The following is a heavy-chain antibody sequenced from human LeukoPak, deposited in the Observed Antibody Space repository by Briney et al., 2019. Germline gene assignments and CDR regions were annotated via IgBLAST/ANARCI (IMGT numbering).Heavy chain of an antibody. V-gene: IGHV4-59*01. CDR3: ARSNYDSSGYYSK. J-gene: IGHJ4*02. CDR2: IYYSGSN. Sequence: TSETLSLTCTVSGGSISSYYWSWIRQPPGKGLEWIGYIYYSGSNNYNPSLKSRVTISVDTSKNQFSLKLSSVTAADTAVYYCARSNYDSSGYYSKWGQGTLVTVSS. CDR1: GGSISSYY. D-gene: IGHD3-22*01.